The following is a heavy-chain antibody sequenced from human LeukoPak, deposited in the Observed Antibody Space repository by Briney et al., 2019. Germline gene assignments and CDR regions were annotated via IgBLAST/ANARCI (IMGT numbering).Heavy chain of an antibody. V-gene: IGHV3-43*01. CDR3: AKGYRIVSGSLDY. CDR2: ISWDVGST. J-gene: IGHJ4*02. D-gene: IGHD3-10*01. CDR1: GFTFNDYT. Sequence: GGSLRLSCAASGFTFNDYTMHWVRQAPGKGLEWVSLISWDVGSTYYADSVKGRFTISRDNSKNSLYLQMNSLRTEDTALYYCAKGYRIVSGSLDYWGQGTLVTVSS.